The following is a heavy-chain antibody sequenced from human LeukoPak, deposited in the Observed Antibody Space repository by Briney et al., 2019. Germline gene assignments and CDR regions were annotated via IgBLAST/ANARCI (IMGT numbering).Heavy chain of an antibody. D-gene: IGHD3-22*01. CDR3: ASYYHTLGWTFDI. J-gene: IGHJ3*02. Sequence: PSGTLSLTCAVSGGSITSNWWSWVRQSPEKGLEWIGEVHHDGDTNYNPSFKSRVNMSVDKSKKHFPLMLTSVTAADTAVYHCASYYHTLGWTFDIWGPGTLVTVSS. CDR2: VHHDGDT. CDR1: GGSITSNW. V-gene: IGHV4-4*02.